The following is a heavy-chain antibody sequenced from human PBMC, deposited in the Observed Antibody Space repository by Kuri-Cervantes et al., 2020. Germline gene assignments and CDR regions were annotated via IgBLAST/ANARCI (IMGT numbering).Heavy chain of an antibody. D-gene: IGHD5-18*01. J-gene: IGHJ6*02. CDR2: ISAYNGNT. Sequence: ASVKVSCKASGGTFSSYAISWVRQAPGQGLEWMGWISAYNGNTNYAQKLQGRVTMTTDTSTSTAYMELRSLRSDDTAVYYCARARGYSYGLRYYYYGMDVWGQGTTVTVSS. CDR1: GGTFSSYA. CDR3: ARARGYSYGLRYYYYGMDV. V-gene: IGHV1-18*01.